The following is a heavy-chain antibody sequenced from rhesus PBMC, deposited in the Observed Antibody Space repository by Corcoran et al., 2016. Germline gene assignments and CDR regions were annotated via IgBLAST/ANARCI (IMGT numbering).Heavy chain of an antibody. Sequence: QVQLQESGPGLVKPLETLSLTCAVSGGSIRSNYWSWIRQPPGTGLEWIGYIYGSGSSNNYNPSRKSRVTLSVDTSKNQFSLKLSSVTAADTAVYYCARQGAYYSGSYYYFLDYWGQGVLVTVSS. J-gene: IGHJ4*01. D-gene: IGHD3-16*01. CDR3: ARQGAYYSGSYYYFLDY. CDR2: IYGSGSSN. CDR1: GGSIRSNY. V-gene: IGHV4S11*01.